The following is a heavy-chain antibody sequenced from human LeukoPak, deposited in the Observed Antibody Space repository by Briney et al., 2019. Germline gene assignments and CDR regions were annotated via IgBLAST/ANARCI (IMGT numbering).Heavy chain of an antibody. J-gene: IGHJ5*02. CDR3: AKDYETPRLTHRNYNWFDP. CDR1: GFTFSSYG. V-gene: IGHV3-30*18. D-gene: IGHD3-3*01. CDR2: ISYDGSNK. Sequence: HPGGSLRLSCAASGFTFSSYGMHWVRQAPGKGLEWVAVISYDGSNKYYADSVKGRFTISRDNAKNTLYLQMNSLRAEDTAVYYCAKDYETPRLTHRNYNWFDPWGQGTLVTVSS.